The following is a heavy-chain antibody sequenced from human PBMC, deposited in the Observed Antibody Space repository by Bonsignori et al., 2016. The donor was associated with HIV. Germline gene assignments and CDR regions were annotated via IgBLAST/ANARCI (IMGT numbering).Heavy chain of an antibody. V-gene: IGHV4-4*07. CDR1: GGSISSYY. J-gene: IGHJ4*02. Sequence: GSLRLSCTVSGGSISSYYWSWIRQPAGKGLEWIGRIYTSGSTNYNPSLKSRVTMSVDTSKNQFSLKLSSVTAADTAVYYCARDSGRSSGWGFDYWGQGTLVTVSS. CDR3: ARDSGRSSGWGFDY. CDR2: IYTSGST. D-gene: IGHD6-19*01.